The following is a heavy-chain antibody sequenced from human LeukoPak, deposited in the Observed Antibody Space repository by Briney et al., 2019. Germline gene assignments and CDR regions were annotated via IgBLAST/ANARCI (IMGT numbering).Heavy chain of an antibody. CDR1: GYTFINHD. D-gene: IGHD1-1*01. Sequence: VASVKVSCKGYGYTFINHDIDWVRQAAGQGLEWMGWMNSNSGNTGYAQKFQGRVTFTRDTSISTAYMELYSLRSEDTAVYYCARGYSPTIRTTGNDYWGQGTLVTVSS. CDR3: ARGYSPTIRTTGNDY. V-gene: IGHV1-8*03. CDR2: MNSNSGNT. J-gene: IGHJ4*02.